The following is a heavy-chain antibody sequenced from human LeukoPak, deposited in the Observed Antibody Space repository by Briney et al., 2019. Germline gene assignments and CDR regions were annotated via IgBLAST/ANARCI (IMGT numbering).Heavy chain of an antibody. CDR3: ARGPEMATTLDY. CDR2: IIPILGIA. V-gene: IGHV1-69*04. D-gene: IGHD5-24*01. Sequence: ASVKVSCTASGGTFSSYAISWVRQAPGQGLEWMGRIIPILGIANYAQKFQGRVTITADKSTSTAYMELSSLRSEDTAVYYCARGPEMATTLDYWGQGTLVTVSS. J-gene: IGHJ4*02. CDR1: GGTFSSYA.